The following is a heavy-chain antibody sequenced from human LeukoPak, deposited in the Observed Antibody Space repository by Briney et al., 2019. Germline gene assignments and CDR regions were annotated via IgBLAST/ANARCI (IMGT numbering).Heavy chain of an antibody. V-gene: IGHV4-39*07. CDR3: ARGIPAAMGPYNWFDP. J-gene: IGHJ5*02. CDR1: GGSITSSKYF. D-gene: IGHD2-2*01. Sequence: SETLSLTCAVSGGSITSSKYFWGWIRQPPGKELELIGIISYSGSTDYNPSLKSRVTISVDRSKNQFSLKLSSVTAADTAVYYCARGIPAAMGPYNWFDPWGQGTLVTVSS. CDR2: ISYSGST.